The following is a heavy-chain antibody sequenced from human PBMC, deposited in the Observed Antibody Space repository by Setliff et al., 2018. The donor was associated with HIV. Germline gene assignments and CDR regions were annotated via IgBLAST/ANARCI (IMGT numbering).Heavy chain of an antibody. Sequence: GASVKVSCKTSGYPFTDYFIHWIQQAPGKGLEWMGRVDPEDGETILAERFQGRITMTTDTSTSTAYMELRGLISDDTAVYFCARAPRIFPEFNNPHPHFDHWGQGTLVTVSS. J-gene: IGHJ4*02. CDR1: GYPFTDYF. V-gene: IGHV1-69-2*01. CDR2: VDPEDGET. CDR3: ARAPRIFPEFNNPHPHFDH. D-gene: IGHD3-3*01.